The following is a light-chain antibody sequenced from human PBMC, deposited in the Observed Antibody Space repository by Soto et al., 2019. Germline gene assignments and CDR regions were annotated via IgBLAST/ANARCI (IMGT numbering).Light chain of an antibody. CDR1: QNISSW. Sequence: DIQMTQSPSALSASVGDRFTITFRSSQNISSWLAWYQQKAGKAPKSLIYDASSLESGVPSRMSGSGSGTEFTLTITNLQPDDSATYYCQHYKAFSPWTFGQGTKVDIK. V-gene: IGKV1-5*01. CDR3: QHYKAFSPWT. J-gene: IGKJ1*01. CDR2: DAS.